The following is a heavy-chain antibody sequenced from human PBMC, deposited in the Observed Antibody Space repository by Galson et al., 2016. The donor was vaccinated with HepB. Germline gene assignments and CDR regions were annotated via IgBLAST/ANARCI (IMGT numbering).Heavy chain of an antibody. D-gene: IGHD3-3*01. CDR1: GFTFSGSA. CDR2: VRSKANSYAT. J-gene: IGHJ3*02. CDR3: TSNSLEWLLLEGRNAFDI. V-gene: IGHV3-73*01. Sequence: SLRLSCAASGFTFSGSAMHWVRQASGKGLEWVGRVRSKANSYATVYAASVKGRFTISRDDSKNTAYLQMNSLKPEDTAVYYCTSNSLEWLLLEGRNAFDIWGQGTMVTVSS.